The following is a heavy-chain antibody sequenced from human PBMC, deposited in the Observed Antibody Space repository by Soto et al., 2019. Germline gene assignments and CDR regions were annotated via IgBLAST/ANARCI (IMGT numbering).Heavy chain of an antibody. D-gene: IGHD5-12*01. CDR1: GFTFSSYG. Sequence: GGSLRLSCAASGFTFSSYGMHLVRQAPGKGLEWVAVIWYDGSNKYYADSVKGRFTISRDNSKNTLYLQMNSLRAEDTAVYYCARDQVATISGPHSSGYYYYYYMDVWGKGTTVTVSS. CDR3: ARDQVATISGPHSSGYYYYYYMDV. V-gene: IGHV3-33*01. J-gene: IGHJ6*03. CDR2: IWYDGSNK.